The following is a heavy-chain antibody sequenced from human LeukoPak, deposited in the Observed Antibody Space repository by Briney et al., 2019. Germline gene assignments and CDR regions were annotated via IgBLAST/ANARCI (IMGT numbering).Heavy chain of an antibody. Sequence: GGSLRLSCAASGFTFSSYGMHWVRQAPGKGLEWVAVISYDGSNKYYADSVKGRFTISRDNSKNTLYLQMNSLRAEDTAVYYCAKDVRLAYYYGSGSSYFDYWGQGTLVTVSS. D-gene: IGHD3-10*01. CDR1: GFTFSSYG. CDR3: AKDVRLAYYYGSGSSYFDY. V-gene: IGHV3-30*18. CDR2: ISYDGSNK. J-gene: IGHJ4*02.